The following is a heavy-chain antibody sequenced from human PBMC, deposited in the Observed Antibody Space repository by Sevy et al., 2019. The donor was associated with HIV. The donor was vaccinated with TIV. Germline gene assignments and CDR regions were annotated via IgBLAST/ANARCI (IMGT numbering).Heavy chain of an antibody. D-gene: IGHD6-25*01. CDR3: ARNLSPSGAFDI. CDR2: ISGSSGTT. J-gene: IGHJ3*02. CDR1: GLTFSNYV. V-gene: IGHV3-23*01. Sequence: GGSLRLSCAASGLTFSNYVMSWVRQAPGKGLEWLSVISGSSGTTYAAESVKGRFTISRDNSKKTLYLHMSSLGAEDTAVYYWARNLSPSGAFDIWGQGTRVTVSS.